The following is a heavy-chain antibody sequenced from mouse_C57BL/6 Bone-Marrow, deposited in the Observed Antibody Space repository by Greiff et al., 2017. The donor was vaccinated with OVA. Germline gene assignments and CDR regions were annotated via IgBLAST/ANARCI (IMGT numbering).Heavy chain of an antibody. CDR1: GYTFTDYE. CDR3: TRLYGSSFYFDY. V-gene: IGHV1-15*01. CDR2: IDPETGGT. J-gene: IGHJ2*01. Sequence: QVQLKQSGAELVRPGASVTLSCKASGYTFTDYEMHWVKQTPVHGLEWIGAIDPETGGTAYNQKFKGKAILTADKSSSTAYMELRSLTSEDSAVYYCTRLYGSSFYFDYWGQGTTLTVSS. D-gene: IGHD1-1*01.